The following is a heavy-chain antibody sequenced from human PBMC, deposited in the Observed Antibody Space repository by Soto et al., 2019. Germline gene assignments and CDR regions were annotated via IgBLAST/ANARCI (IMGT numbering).Heavy chain of an antibody. Sequence: ASVKVSCKASGYTFTGYYMHWVRQAPGQGLEWMGWINPNSGGTNYAQKFQGWVTMTRDTSISTAYMELSRLRSDDTAVYYCARDGRAIFDNYYYYGMDVWGQGTTVT. CDR2: INPNSGGT. D-gene: IGHD3-3*01. CDR1: GYTFTGYY. V-gene: IGHV1-2*04. CDR3: ARDGRAIFDNYYYYGMDV. J-gene: IGHJ6*02.